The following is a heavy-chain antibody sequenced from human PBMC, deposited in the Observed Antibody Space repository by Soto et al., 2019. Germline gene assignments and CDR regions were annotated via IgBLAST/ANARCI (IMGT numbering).Heavy chain of an antibody. Sequence: SEALSRTCAVCDGSFIGYYWSCINQHPGKVLECIEEINHSGSTNYNPYIQSRVTISVDTSKNQFSLKLSSVTAAATAVYYCARGLNYDFWSGYSNWFDPWGQGTLVTVSS. J-gene: IGHJ5*02. D-gene: IGHD3-3*01. V-gene: IGHV4-34*01. CDR1: DGSFIGYY. CDR2: INHSGST. CDR3: ARGLNYDFWSGYSNWFDP.